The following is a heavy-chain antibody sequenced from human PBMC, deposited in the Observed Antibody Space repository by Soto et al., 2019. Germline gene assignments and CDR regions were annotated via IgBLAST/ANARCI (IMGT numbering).Heavy chain of an antibody. CDR3: ARHQGSHYDSSGYQMGGDAFDI. CDR1: GGTFSSYA. J-gene: IGHJ3*02. V-gene: IGHV1-69*13. CDR2: IIPIFGTA. D-gene: IGHD3-22*01. Sequence: ASVKVYCKASGGTFSSYAIIWVRQAPGQGPEWMGGIIPIFGTANYAQKFQGRVTITADESTSTAYMELSSLRSEDTAVYYCARHQGSHYDSSGYQMGGDAFDIWGQGTMVTVSS.